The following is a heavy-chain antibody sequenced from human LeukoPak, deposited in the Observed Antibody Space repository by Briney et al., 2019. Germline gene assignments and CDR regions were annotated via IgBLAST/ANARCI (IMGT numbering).Heavy chain of an antibody. CDR3: ARHVGYTPFDY. V-gene: IGHV4-39*01. CDR1: GGSISSSTYY. J-gene: IGHJ4*02. D-gene: IGHD5-12*01. Sequence: SETLSLTCTVSGGSISSSTYYWGWIRQPPGKGLEWIGSIYYSRSTYYNPSLKSRVTMSVGTSKNQFSLRLSSVTAADMAVYYCARHVGYTPFDYWGQGTLVTVSS. CDR2: IYYSRST.